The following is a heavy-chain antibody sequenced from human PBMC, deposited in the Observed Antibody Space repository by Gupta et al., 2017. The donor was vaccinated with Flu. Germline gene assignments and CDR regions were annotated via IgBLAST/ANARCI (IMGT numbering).Heavy chain of an antibody. J-gene: IGHJ6*02. CDR1: GGSISSGGYY. D-gene: IGHD3-22*01. CDR2: IYYSGST. CDR3: ARDSQNYYDSSGYPGYGMDV. V-gene: IGHV4-31*03. Sequence: QAQLQETGPAPVTPSQTLSVTCTVSGGSISSGGYYWSWIRQHPGKGLEWFGYIYYSGSTYYNPSLKSRVTISVDTSKNQFSLKLSSVTAADTAVYYCARDSQNYYDSSGYPGYGMDVWGQGTTVTVSS.